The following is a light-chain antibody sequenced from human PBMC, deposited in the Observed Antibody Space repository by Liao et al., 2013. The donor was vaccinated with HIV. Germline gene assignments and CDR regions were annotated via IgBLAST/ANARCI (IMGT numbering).Light chain of an antibody. J-gene: IGLJ3*02. CDR2: YDK. CDR1: NIRSKN. CDR3: QAWDSSTVWV. V-gene: IGLV3-21*01. Sequence: SYELTQPPSMSVAPGETATISCGGNNIRSKNLFWYQQKSGQAPVLVILYDKDRPSGIPARFSGSNSGNTATLTISGTQAMDEADYYCQAWDSSTVWVFGGGTKLTVL.